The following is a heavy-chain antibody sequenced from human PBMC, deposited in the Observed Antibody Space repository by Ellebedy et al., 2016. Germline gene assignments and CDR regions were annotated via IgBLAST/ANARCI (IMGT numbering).Heavy chain of an antibody. J-gene: IGHJ4*02. V-gene: IGHV3-9*01. CDR1: GFSFADYA. CDR2: ISWNGGNI. D-gene: IGHD3-10*01. Sequence: SLKISCATSGFSFADYAMHWVRQAPGKGLEWVSGISWNGGNIGYADSVEGRFTISRDNAKNSLYLQMNSLRPEDTALYYCAKDGYYASGSHLDDWGQGTLVTVSS. CDR3: AKDGYYASGSHLDD.